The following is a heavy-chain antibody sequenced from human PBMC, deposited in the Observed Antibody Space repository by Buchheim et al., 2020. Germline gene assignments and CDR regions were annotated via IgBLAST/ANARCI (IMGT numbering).Heavy chain of an antibody. J-gene: IGHJ4*02. CDR2: MNPNSGNT. V-gene: IGHV1-8*01. Sequence: QVQLVQSGAEVKKPGASVKVSCKASGYTFTSYDINWVRQATGQGLEWMGWMNPNSGNTGYAQKFQGRVTMTRNTSISTTYMELSSLTSDDTAVFYCAIATDLVDPAYPTFDCWGQGTL. CDR3: AIATDLVDPAYPTFDC. D-gene: IGHD1-26*01. CDR1: GYTFTSYD.